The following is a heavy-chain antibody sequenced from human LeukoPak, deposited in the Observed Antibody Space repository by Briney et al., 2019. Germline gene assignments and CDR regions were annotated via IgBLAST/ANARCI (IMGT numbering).Heavy chain of an antibody. V-gene: IGHV4-59*08. J-gene: IGHJ3*02. CDR3: ARRHYDILTGYYRDAFDI. D-gene: IGHD3-9*01. CDR1: GGSISSYY. CDR2: IYYSGST. Sequence: SETLSLTCTVSGGSISSYYWSWIRQPPGKGLEWIGYIYYSGSTNYNPSLKSRVTISVDTSKNQFSLKLSSVTAADTAVYYCARRHYDILTGYYRDAFDIWGQGTMVTVSS.